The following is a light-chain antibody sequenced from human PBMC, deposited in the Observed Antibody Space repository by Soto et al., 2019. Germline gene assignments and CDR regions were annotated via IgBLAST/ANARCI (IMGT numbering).Light chain of an antibody. CDR3: QQRGWPPLA. CDR1: QSVSSS. Sequence: EIVLTQSPATLSLSPGERATLSCRASQSVSSSLAWYQQKPGQAPRLIIHDASNRATGIPARFSGSGSGTDFTLTISSLEPEDFAVYYCQQRGWPPLAFSGGTRVEIK. V-gene: IGKV3-11*01. J-gene: IGKJ4*01. CDR2: DAS.